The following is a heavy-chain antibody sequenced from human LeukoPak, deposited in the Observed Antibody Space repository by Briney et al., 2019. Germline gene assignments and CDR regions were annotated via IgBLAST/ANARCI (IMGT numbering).Heavy chain of an antibody. D-gene: IGHD3-9*01. Sequence: SETLSLTCAVYGGSFSGYYWSWIRQPPGKGLEWIGEINHSGSTNYNTSLKSRVTISVDTSKNQFSLKLSSVTAADTAVYYCARHALQLRYFDWLPHGFDYWGQGTLVTVSS. V-gene: IGHV4-34*01. CDR2: INHSGST. J-gene: IGHJ4*02. CDR3: ARHALQLRYFDWLPHGFDY. CDR1: GGSFSGYY.